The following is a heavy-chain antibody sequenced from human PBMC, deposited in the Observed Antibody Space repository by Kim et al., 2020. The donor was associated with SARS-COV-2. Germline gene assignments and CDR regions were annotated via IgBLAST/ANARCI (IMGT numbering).Heavy chain of an antibody. V-gene: IGHV3-23*01. Sequence: GGSLRLSCVASGFNFGAFAVSWVRQAPGKGLEWVSGIIGRGDNTFNADSVKGRFTNSRDNSKNTLYLHLNSLRAEDTAIYYCAKMKGQQWTNYGMDVWGQGTTVSVSS. J-gene: IGHJ6*02. CDR1: GFNFGAFA. D-gene: IGHD6-19*01. CDR2: IIGRGDNT. CDR3: AKMKGQQWTNYGMDV.